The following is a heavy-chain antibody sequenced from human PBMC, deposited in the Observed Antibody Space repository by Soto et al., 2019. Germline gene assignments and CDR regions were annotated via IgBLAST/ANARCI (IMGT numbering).Heavy chain of an antibody. J-gene: IGHJ5*02. Sequence: GASVKVSCKASGYTFTGYYMHWVRQAPGQGLEWMGWINPNSGYTKYAQKFQDRVTMTRDTSISTAYMGLSRLRSDDTAVYYCARGGGTILAPLPWGQGALVTVSS. D-gene: IGHD3-3*01. CDR2: INPNSGYT. CDR1: GYTFTGYY. CDR3: ARGGGTILAPLP. V-gene: IGHV1-2*02.